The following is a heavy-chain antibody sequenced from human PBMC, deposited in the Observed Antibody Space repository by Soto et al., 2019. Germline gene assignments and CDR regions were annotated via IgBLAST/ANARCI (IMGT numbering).Heavy chain of an antibody. D-gene: IGHD6-6*01. CDR1: GYTFTGYY. CDR3: ARDREQLVDFDY. V-gene: IGHV1-2*02. J-gene: IGHJ4*02. CDR2: INPNNGAT. Sequence: ASVKVSCKSSGYTFTGYYIHWVRLAPGQGLEWMGWINPNNGATKYAQKFQGRVTMTRDTSISTAYMELSRLRSDDTAVFYRARDREQLVDFDYWGQGTLVTVSS.